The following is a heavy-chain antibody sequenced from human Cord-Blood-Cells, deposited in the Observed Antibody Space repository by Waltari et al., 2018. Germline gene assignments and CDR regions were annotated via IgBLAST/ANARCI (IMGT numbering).Heavy chain of an antibody. J-gene: IGHJ3*02. CDR1: GGPISSHY. CDR2: IYYSGST. Sequence: QVQLQESGQGLVKPSETLSLTCTVSGGPISSHYWSWIRQPPGKGLEWIGYIYYSGSTNSNPTLKSRVTISVDTSKNQFSLKLSSVTAADTAVYYCARDTKLTGDAFDIWGQGTMVTVSS. V-gene: IGHV4-59*11. CDR3: ARDTKLTGDAFDI. D-gene: IGHD7-27*01.